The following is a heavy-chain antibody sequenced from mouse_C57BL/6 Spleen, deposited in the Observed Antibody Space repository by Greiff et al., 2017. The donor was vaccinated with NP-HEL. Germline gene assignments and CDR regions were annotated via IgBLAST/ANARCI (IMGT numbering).Heavy chain of an antibody. Sequence: VHLVESGPGLVAPSQSLSITCTVSGFSLTSYGVDWVRQSPGKGLEWLGVIWGVGSTNYNSALKSRLSISKDNSKSQVFLKMNSLQTDDTAMYYCASIYYDYDEGYAMDYWGQGTSVTVSS. CDR1: GFSLTSYG. D-gene: IGHD2-4*01. CDR2: IWGVGST. J-gene: IGHJ4*01. CDR3: ASIYYDYDEGYAMDY. V-gene: IGHV2-6*01.